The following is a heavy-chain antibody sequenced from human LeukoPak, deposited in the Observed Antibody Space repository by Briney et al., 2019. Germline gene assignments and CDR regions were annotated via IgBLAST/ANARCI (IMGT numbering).Heavy chain of an antibody. V-gene: IGHV3-30-3*01. D-gene: IGHD3-22*01. Sequence: GGSLRLSCAASGFTFTSYAMHWVRQAPGKGLEWVTVISYDGSIEYYADSVKGRFTISRDNSKNTLYLQMNSLRPEDTAVYYCAREAAHYYDTSGYSKSPWFDPWGQGTLVTVSS. J-gene: IGHJ5*02. CDR2: ISYDGSIE. CDR3: AREAAHYYDTSGYSKSPWFDP. CDR1: GFTFTSYA.